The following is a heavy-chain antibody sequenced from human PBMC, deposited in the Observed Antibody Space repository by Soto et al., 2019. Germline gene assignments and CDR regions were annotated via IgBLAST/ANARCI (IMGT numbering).Heavy chain of an antibody. CDR2: IYYSGST. CDR3: ARGRVVDYDFLTAYYTYDFDF. CDR1: GGSLSSYY. J-gene: IGHJ4*02. V-gene: IGHV4-59*01. Sequence: SETLSLTCTVSGGSLSSYYWNWIRQPPGKGLEWIGYIYYSGSTNYNPSLKSRVTVSLDTSKNQFSLRLTSVTAADTAFYFCARGRVVDYDFLTAYYTYDFDFCGLGTLVTVSS. D-gene: IGHD3-9*01.